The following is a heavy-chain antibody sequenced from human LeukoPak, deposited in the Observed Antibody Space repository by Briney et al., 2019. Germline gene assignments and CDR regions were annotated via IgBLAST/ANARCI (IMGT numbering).Heavy chain of an antibody. CDR2: ISSSSSTI. CDR3: ARNLPAADY. V-gene: IGHV3-48*01. D-gene: IGHD2-2*01. Sequence: GGSLRLSCAASGFTFSGYSMNWVRQAPGKGLEWVSYISSSSSTIYYADSVKGRFTISRDNAKNSLYLQMNSLRAEDTAVYYCARNLPAADYWGQGTLVTVSS. J-gene: IGHJ4*02. CDR1: GFTFSGYS.